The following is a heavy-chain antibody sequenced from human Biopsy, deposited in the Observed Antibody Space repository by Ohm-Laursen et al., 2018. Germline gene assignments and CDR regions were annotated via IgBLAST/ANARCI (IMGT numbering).Heavy chain of an antibody. D-gene: IGHD2-15*01. CDR2: IYYRGNT. CDR1: GGSISSNYYY. CDR3: ARHGSQGYCTGGSCVDY. Sequence: SETLSLNCIVSGGSISSNYYYWGWIRQPPGKGLEWIGSIYYRGNTNYNPSLKSRVTISVDTSKNQFSLKLSSATAADTAVFYCARHGSQGYCTGGSCVDYWGQGALVTVSS. J-gene: IGHJ4*02. V-gene: IGHV4-39*01.